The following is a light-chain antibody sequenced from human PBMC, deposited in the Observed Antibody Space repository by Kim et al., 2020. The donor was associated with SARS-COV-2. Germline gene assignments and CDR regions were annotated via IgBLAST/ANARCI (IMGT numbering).Light chain of an antibody. CDR3: QHYSSYPYT. Sequence: ASVGDRVNITCRASQAISKYLAWYQQKPGKDPKSLIYIASRLQSGVPSRFSGTGSGTDFTLTISSLQPEDFATYYCQHYSSYPYTFGQGTKVDIK. CDR2: IAS. J-gene: IGKJ2*01. V-gene: IGKV1-16*01. CDR1: QAISKY.